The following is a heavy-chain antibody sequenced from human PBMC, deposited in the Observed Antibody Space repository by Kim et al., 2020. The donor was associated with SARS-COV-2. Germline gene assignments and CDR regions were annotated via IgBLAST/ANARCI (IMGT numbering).Heavy chain of an antibody. Sequence: ASVKVSCKASGYTFTSYDINWVRQATGQGLEWMGWMNPNSGNTGYAQKFQGRVTMTRNTSISTAYMELSSLRSEDTAVYYCARRFRYCSSTSCYGPFDPWGQGTLVTVSS. J-gene: IGHJ5*02. D-gene: IGHD2-2*01. CDR3: ARRFRYCSSTSCYGPFDP. CDR2: MNPNSGNT. CDR1: GYTFTSYD. V-gene: IGHV1-8*01.